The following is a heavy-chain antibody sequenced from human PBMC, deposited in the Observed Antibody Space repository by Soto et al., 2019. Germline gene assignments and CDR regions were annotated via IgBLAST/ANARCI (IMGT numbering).Heavy chain of an antibody. J-gene: IGHJ4*02. CDR2: IYYSGST. D-gene: IGHD2-2*01. CDR1: GGSISSYY. CDR3: ARDSGRGVPAAIS. Sequence: SETLSLTCTVSGGSISSYYWSWIRQPPGKGLEWIGYIYYSGSTNYNPSLKSRVTISVDTSKNQFSLKLSSVTAADTAVYYCARDSGRGVPAAISWGQGTLVTVSS. V-gene: IGHV4-59*01.